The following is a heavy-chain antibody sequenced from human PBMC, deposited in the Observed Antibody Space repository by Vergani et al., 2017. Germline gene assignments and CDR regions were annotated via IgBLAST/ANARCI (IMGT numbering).Heavy chain of an antibody. CDR1: GFTVSSNY. D-gene: IGHD1-1*01. J-gene: IGHJ4*02. Sequence: EVQLVESGGGLVQPGGSLRLSCAASGFTVSSNYMSWVRQAPGKGLEWVSVIYSGGSTYYADSVKGRFTISRHNSKNTLYLQMNSLRAEDTAGYYCARASTTGTTFYFDYWGQGTLVTVSS. CDR3: ARASTTGTTFYFDY. V-gene: IGHV3-53*04. CDR2: IYSGGST.